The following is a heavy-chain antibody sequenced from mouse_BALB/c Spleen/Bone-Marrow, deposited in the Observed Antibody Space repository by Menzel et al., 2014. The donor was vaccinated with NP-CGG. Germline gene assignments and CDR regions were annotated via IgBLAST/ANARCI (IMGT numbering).Heavy chain of an antibody. CDR1: GYTFTSYT. CDR2: INPSSGYT. D-gene: IGHD2-1*01. Sequence: VHLVESGAELARPGASVKMSCKASGYTFTSYTMHWVKQRPGQGLEWIGYINPSSGYTNYNQKFKDKATLTADKSSSTAYMRLSSLTSEDSAVYYCARSNGNYVLAYWGQGTLVTVSA. CDR3: ARSNGNYVLAY. V-gene: IGHV1-4*01. J-gene: IGHJ3*01.